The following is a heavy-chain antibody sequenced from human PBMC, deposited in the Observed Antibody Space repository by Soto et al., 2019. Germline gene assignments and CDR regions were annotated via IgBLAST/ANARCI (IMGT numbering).Heavy chain of an antibody. CDR1: GGSFSGYY. CDR3: AREGDYVDWFDP. CDR2: INHSGST. V-gene: IGHV4-34*01. D-gene: IGHD4-17*01. J-gene: IGHJ5*02. Sequence: QVQLQQWGAGLLKPSETLSLTCAVYGGSFSGYYWSWIRQPPGKGLEWIGEINHSGSTNYNPSLTSRVTISVDTSKNQFSLKLSSVTAADTAVYYCAREGDYVDWFDPWGQGTLVTVSS.